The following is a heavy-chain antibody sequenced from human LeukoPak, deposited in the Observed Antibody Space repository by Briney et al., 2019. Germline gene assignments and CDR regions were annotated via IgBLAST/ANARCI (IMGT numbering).Heavy chain of an antibody. CDR1: GASISIYS. D-gene: IGHD2-2*01. J-gene: IGHJ3*02. CDR2: IYYSGSP. Sequence: SETLSLTCTVSGASISIYSWSWIRQPPGQGLEWIGYIYYSGSPNYNPSLKSRVTMSVDASKNQFSLKVGSVTAADTAVYYCAKSNRYCDSASCYEAFDIWGQGTMVTVSS. V-gene: IGHV4-59*01. CDR3: AKSNRYCDSASCYEAFDI.